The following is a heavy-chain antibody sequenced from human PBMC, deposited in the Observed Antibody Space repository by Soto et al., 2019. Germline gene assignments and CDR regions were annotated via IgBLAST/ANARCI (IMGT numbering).Heavy chain of an antibody. V-gene: IGHV3-33*01. CDR3: ARESDTDYVHDY. D-gene: IGHD3-16*01. Sequence: QVQLVESGGGVVQPGRSLRLSCAASGFTFSSYGMHWVRQTPGKGLEWVAAIWYDGSNKYYADSVKGRFTISRDNSKNKLYLQINSLRAEDTAVYYCARESDTDYVHDYWGQGTLVTVSS. CDR1: GFTFSSYG. CDR2: IWYDGSNK. J-gene: IGHJ4*02.